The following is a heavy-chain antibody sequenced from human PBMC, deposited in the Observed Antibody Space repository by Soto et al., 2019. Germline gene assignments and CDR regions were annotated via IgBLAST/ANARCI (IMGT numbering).Heavy chain of an antibody. V-gene: IGHV3-33*01. CDR3: ARESDKTLSWFDP. CDR2: IWYDGTNK. CDR1: GFIFSDYG. D-gene: IGHD2-15*01. Sequence: PGGSLRLSCAASGFIFSDYGMHWVRQAPGKGLERVAVIWYDGTNKYYQDSVKGRFTISRDNSKNTLYLQMNSLRAEDTAVYYCARESDKTLSWFDPWGQGTLVTVSS. J-gene: IGHJ5*02.